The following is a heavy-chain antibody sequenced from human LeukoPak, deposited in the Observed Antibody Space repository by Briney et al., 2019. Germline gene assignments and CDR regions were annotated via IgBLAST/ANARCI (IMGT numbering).Heavy chain of an antibody. D-gene: IGHD3-10*01. V-gene: IGHV4-31*03. CDR2: IYYSGST. Sequence: SQTLSLTCTVSGGSISSGGYYWSWIRQHPGKGLEWIGYIYYSGSTYYNPSLKSRVTISVDTSKNQFSLKLSSVTAADTAVYYCARDKVRGPGAFDIWGQGTMVTVSS. J-gene: IGHJ3*02. CDR1: GGSISSGGYY. CDR3: ARDKVRGPGAFDI.